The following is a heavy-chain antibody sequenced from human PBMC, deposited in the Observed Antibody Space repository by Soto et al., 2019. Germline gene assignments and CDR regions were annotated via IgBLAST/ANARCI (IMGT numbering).Heavy chain of an antibody. CDR1: GFSFNNYA. CDR2: ISGSGGST. CDR3: AKDGYYYPEVFDY. J-gene: IGHJ4*02. D-gene: IGHD3-22*01. V-gene: IGHV3-23*01. Sequence: EMQLLESGGGLVQPGGSLRLSCAASGFSFNNYALSWVRQAPGKGLEWVSGISGSGGSTSSADSVKGRFTISRDNSKNMVYLQMNSLRAEDTAIYYCAKDGYYYPEVFDYWGQGTLVTVSS.